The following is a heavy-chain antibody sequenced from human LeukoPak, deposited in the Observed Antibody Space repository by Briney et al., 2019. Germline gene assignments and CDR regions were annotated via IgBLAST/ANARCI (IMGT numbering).Heavy chain of an antibody. CDR3: ARGPRSHTNWFDP. Sequence: ASVKVSXKASGYTFTSYDINWVRQATGQGLEWMGWMNPNSGNTGYAQKFQGRVTITRNTSISTAYMELSSLRSEDTAVYYCARGPRSHTNWFDPWGQGNLVTVSS. J-gene: IGHJ5*02. CDR2: MNPNSGNT. V-gene: IGHV1-8*03. CDR1: GYTFTSYD.